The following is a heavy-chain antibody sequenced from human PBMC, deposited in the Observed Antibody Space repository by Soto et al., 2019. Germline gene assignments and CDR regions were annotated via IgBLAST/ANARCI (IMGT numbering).Heavy chain of an antibody. D-gene: IGHD2-2*01. CDR1: GGSISISGYY. CDR3: ARVVPAANFRWFDP. V-gene: IGHV4-39*01. J-gene: IGHJ5*02. CDR2: IHYGGST. Sequence: SETLSLTCTVSGGSISISGYYWGWLRQSPGKGLEWIGTIHYGGSTYYNPSLKSRVTISVDTSKNQFFLKLLSVTATDRAVYYCARVVPAANFRWFDPWGQGT.